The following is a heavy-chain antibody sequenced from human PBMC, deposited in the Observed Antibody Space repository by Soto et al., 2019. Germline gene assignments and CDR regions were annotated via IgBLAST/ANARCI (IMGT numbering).Heavy chain of an antibody. J-gene: IGHJ4*02. V-gene: IGHV4-31*03. D-gene: IGHD6-13*01. Sequence: SQTLPLPCTVSGLSISRGGYHWTWIRQHPGKGLEWIGYIYYSGSTYYNPSLKSRVTISVDTSKNQFSLKLSSVTAADTAVYYCAREGTPGGHRIGAAAGKYWGQGTLVTVSS. CDR1: GLSISRGGYH. CDR2: IYYSGST. CDR3: AREGTPGGHRIGAAAGKY.